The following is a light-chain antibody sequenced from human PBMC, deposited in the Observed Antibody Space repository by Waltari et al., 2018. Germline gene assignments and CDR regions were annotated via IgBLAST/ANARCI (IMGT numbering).Light chain of an antibody. CDR2: EVS. CDR3: SSYAGSNTVV. V-gene: IGLV2-8*01. J-gene: IGLJ2*01. CDR1: SSDVGGYNY. Sequence: QSALTQPPSASGSPGQSVTISCTGTSSDVGGYNYVSWYQQHPGKAPKLMIYEVSKRPSGFPVRFSGSKSGNTASLTVSGLQAEDEADYYCSSYAGSNTVVFGGGTKLTVL.